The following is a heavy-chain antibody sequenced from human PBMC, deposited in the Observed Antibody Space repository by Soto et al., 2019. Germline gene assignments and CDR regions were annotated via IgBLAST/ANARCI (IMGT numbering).Heavy chain of an antibody. D-gene: IGHD3-10*01. V-gene: IGHV3-30*18. CDR3: AKDRLLWFGELRDPARRGSGWFDP. CDR1: GVTFSSYG. Sequence: GGSLRLSCAASGVTFSSYGMHWVRQAPGKGLEWVAVISYDGSNKYYADSVKGRFTISRDNSKNTLYLQMNSLRAEDTAVYYCAKDRLLWFGELRDPARRGSGWFDPWGQGTLVTVSS. CDR2: ISYDGSNK. J-gene: IGHJ5*02.